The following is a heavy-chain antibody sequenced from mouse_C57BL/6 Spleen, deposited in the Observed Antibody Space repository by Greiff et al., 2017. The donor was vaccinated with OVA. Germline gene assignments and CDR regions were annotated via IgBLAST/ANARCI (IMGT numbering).Heavy chain of an antibody. J-gene: IGHJ2*01. CDR1: GYTFTSSW. Sequence: QVQLQQPGAELVKPGASVKLSCKASGYTFTSSWMHWVKQRPGQGLEWIGMIHPNSGSTNYNEKFKSKATLTVDKSSSTAYMQLSSLTSEDSAVYYCARGGYGSSDFDYWGQGTTLTVSS. V-gene: IGHV1-64*01. CDR2: IHPNSGST. D-gene: IGHD1-1*01. CDR3: ARGGYGSSDFDY.